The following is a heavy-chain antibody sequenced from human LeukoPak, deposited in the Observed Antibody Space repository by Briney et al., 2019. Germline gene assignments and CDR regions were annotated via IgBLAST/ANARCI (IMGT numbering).Heavy chain of an antibody. CDR1: GGCFNKYA. CDR2: FIPFSGTS. J-gene: IGHJ4*02. CDR3: ARIEDSTHGLLDY. V-gene: IGHV1-69*05. Sequence: ASVKVSCQAPGGCFNKYAISWVRPAPGHGLEWMGRFIPFSGTSDYAHTFRAVVTITMDESTAYMELSRLRPEDTAVYYCARIEDSTHGLLDYWGQGTLVTVCS. D-gene: IGHD5-12*01.